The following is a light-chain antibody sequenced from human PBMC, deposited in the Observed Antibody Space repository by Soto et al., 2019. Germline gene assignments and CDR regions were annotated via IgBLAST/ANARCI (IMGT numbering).Light chain of an antibody. J-gene: IGKJ5*01. CDR1: QSVSSN. CDR3: QQYGSSPIT. V-gene: IGKV3-20*01. CDR2: GAS. Sequence: EIVMTQSPATLSVSPGEGATLSCRASQSVSSNLAWYQQKPGQAPRLLMYGASSRATGIPDRFSGSGSGTDFTLTIRTLEPEDFAVYYCQQYGSSPITFGQGTRLEIK.